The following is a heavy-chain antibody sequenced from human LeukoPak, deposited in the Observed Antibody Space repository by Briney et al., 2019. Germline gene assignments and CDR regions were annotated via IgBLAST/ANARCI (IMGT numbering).Heavy chain of an antibody. Sequence: GGSLRLSCAVPGFTFSDYSINWVRQAPGKGLEWVSYISGSSNYIYYTDSVKGRFTISRDSAKNSVYLQMNSLRAEDTAVYYCAREPSGWYLDYWGQGTLVTVSS. V-gene: IGHV3-21*01. CDR3: AREPSGWYLDY. CDR2: ISGSSNYI. D-gene: IGHD6-19*01. CDR1: GFTFSDYS. J-gene: IGHJ4*02.